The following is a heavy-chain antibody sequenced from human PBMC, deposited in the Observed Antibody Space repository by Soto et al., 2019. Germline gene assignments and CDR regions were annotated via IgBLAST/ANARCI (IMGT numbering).Heavy chain of an antibody. Sequence: QVQLVQSGAEVKKPGASVKVSCKASGYTFTGYYMHWVRQAPGQGLEWMGWINSNSGGTNYAQKFQGRVTRTRDTSISTAYMELSRLRSDDTAVYYCARDREPGYYYDSSGYLDYWGQGTLVTVSS. CDR1: GYTFTGYY. V-gene: IGHV1-2*02. CDR2: INSNSGGT. CDR3: ARDREPGYYYDSSGYLDY. D-gene: IGHD3-22*01. J-gene: IGHJ4*02.